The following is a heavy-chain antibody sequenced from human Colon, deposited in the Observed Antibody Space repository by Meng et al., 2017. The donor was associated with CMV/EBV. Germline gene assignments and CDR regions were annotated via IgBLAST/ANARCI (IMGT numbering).Heavy chain of an antibody. Sequence: AASGFTFSGHGMHWVRQTPGKGLEWVAVIWYDGSEKYYADSVKGRFTISRDNSKNILYLQMDSLRAEDTGVYYCARWSDDKAPGPWGQGTLVTVSS. CDR2: IWYDGSEK. V-gene: IGHV3-33*01. CDR3: ARWSDDKAPGP. D-gene: IGHD1-1*01. J-gene: IGHJ4*02. CDR1: GFTFSGHG.